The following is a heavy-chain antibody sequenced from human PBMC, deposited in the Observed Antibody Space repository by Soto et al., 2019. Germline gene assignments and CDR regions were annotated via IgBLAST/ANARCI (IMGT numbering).Heavy chain of an antibody. CDR3: ATVNHITMLGVVTDYFDY. D-gene: IGHD3-3*01. Sequence: QVQLVQSGAEVKKPGASVKFSCKASGYTFTSYGISWVRQAPGQGLEWMGWISAYNGNTNYEQKLQGRVTMTTDTSTSTAYMELRSLRAEDTAVYYCATVNHITMLGVVTDYFDYWGQGTLVTVSS. J-gene: IGHJ4*01. CDR2: ISAYNGNT. V-gene: IGHV1-18*04. CDR1: GYTFTSYG.